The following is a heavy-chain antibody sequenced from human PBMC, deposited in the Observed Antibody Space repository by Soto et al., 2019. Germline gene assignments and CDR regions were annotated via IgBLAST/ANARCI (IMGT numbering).Heavy chain of an antibody. V-gene: IGHV1-69*13. CDR1: GGTFSSYA. CDR3: AREGYYDSSGYPDY. D-gene: IGHD3-22*01. Sequence: GASVKVSCKASGGTFSSYAISWVRQAPGQGLEWMGGIIPIFGTANYAQKFQGRVTITADESTSTAYMELSSLRSEDTAVYYCAREGYYDSSGYPDYWGQGTLVTVSS. CDR2: IIPIFGTA. J-gene: IGHJ4*02.